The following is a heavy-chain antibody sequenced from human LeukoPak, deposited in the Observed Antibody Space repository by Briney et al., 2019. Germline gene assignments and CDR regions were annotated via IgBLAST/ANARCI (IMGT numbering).Heavy chain of an antibody. D-gene: IGHD3-10*01. J-gene: IGHJ6*03. CDR2: INHSGST. V-gene: IGHV4-34*01. CDR1: GGSFSDYY. CDR3: ARDATSPLWFGELKNYYYYMDV. Sequence: SETLSLTCAVYGGSFSDYYWNWIRQPPGKGLEWIGEINHSGSTNYNPSLKSRITVSVDTSKNQFSLNLSSVTAADTAVYYCARDATSPLWFGELKNYYYYMDVWGKGTTVTISS.